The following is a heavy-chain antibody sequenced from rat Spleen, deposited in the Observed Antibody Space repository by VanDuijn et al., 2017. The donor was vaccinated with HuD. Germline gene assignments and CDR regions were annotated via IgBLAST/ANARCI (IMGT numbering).Heavy chain of an antibody. CDR2: ITTGSSNT. Sequence: EVQLVESGGGLVQPGRSLKLSCAASGFTFSNYYMAWVRQAPTKGLEWVASITTGSSNTYYRDSVKGRFTISRDNAKSTLYLQMNSLRSEDTATYYCTRDGRISAHFDYWGQGVMVTVSS. CDR3: TRDGRISAHFDY. J-gene: IGHJ2*01. V-gene: IGHV5-25*01. D-gene: IGHD2-7*01. CDR1: GFTFSNYY.